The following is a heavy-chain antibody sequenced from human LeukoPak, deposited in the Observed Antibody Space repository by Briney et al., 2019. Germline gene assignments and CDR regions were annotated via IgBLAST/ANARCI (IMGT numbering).Heavy chain of an antibody. CDR2: IYPGDSDT. D-gene: IGHD5-18*01. CDR1: GYSFTSYW. CDR3: ARPRYSYGYRDAFDI. Sequence: RGESLKISCKGSGYSFTSYWIGWVRQMPGKGLEWMGIIYPGDSDTRYSPSFQGQVTISADKSISTAYLQWSSLKASDTAMYHCARPRYSYGYRDAFDIWGQGTMVTVSS. V-gene: IGHV5-51*01. J-gene: IGHJ3*02.